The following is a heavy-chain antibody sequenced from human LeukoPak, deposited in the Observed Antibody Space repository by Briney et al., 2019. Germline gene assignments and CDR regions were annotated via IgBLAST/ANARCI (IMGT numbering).Heavy chain of an antibody. CDR1: EFTFSSYA. V-gene: IGHV3-30*04. Sequence: GGSLRLSCADSEFTFSSYAMHWVRQAPGKGLEWVAVIAYDGSDENYADSVKGRFTISRDNSKSMLYLQMNSLRVEDTAVYYCARDLLGDSNWYYFDYWGQGTLVTVSS. CDR3: ARDLLGDSNWYYFDY. D-gene: IGHD2-21*02. J-gene: IGHJ4*02. CDR2: IAYDGSDE.